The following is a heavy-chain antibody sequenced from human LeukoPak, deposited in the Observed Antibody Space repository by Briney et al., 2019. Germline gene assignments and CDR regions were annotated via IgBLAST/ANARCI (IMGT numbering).Heavy chain of an antibody. V-gene: IGHV3-21*01. CDR1: GFTFNSFS. CDR2: ISSSSSYK. CDR3: GRAVGGNVFDY. Sequence: GRSLRLSCAASGFTFNSFSMNWVRQAPGKGLEWVSSISSSSSYKYYADSVKGRFTISRDNAKKSLYPQMNSLRAEDTAVYYCGRAVGGNVFDYWGQGTQVTVAS. J-gene: IGHJ4*02. D-gene: IGHD1-26*01.